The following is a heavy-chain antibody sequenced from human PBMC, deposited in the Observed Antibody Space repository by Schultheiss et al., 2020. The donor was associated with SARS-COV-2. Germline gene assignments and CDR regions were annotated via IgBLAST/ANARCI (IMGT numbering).Heavy chain of an antibody. V-gene: IGHV3-48*04. CDR2: ISSSGSTI. CDR1: GFTFSSYW. Sequence: GGSLRLSCAASGFTFSSYWMSWVRQAPGKGLEWVSYISSSGSTIYYADSVKGRFTISRDNAKNSLYLQMNSLRAEDTAVYYCARDEETTVTTGFDYWGQGTLVTVSS. D-gene: IGHD4-17*01. CDR3: ARDEETTVTTGFDY. J-gene: IGHJ4*02.